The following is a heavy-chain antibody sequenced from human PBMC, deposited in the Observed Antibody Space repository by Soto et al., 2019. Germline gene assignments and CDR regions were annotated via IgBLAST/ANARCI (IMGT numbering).Heavy chain of an antibody. CDR1: GYTFTSYA. Sequence: ASVKVSCKASGYTFTSYAMHWVRQAPGQRLEWMGWINAGNGNRKYAQKLQGRVTMTTDTSTSTAYMELRSLRSDDTAVYYCARDRGRSSWYYALNDYWGQGTLVTVSS. CDR2: INAGNGNR. D-gene: IGHD6-13*01. CDR3: ARDRGRSSWYYALNDY. J-gene: IGHJ4*02. V-gene: IGHV1-3*01.